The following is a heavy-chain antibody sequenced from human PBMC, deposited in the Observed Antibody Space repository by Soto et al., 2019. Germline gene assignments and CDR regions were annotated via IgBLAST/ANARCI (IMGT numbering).Heavy chain of an antibody. J-gene: IGHJ5*02. CDR1: GFTFDSYV. D-gene: IGHD6-6*01. CDR3: ASRDYRSSSGS. CDR2: IRASGGPT. Sequence: EVQLLESGGALVHPGGSLRLSCAASGFTFDSYVMTWVRQAPGKGLEWVSTIRASGGPTYYADSVKGRFIISRDNLKNTLYLQMTSLRAEDTALYYCASRDYRSSSGSWGQGTLVTVSS. V-gene: IGHV3-23*01.